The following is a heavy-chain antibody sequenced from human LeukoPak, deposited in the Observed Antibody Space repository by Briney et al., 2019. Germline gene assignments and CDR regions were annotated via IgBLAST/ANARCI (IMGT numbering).Heavy chain of an antibody. CDR1: GYTFTSYY. J-gene: IGHJ4*02. CDR2: INPNSGGT. CDR3: ARVTVRGVIISLDY. D-gene: IGHD3-10*01. V-gene: IGHV1-2*02. Sequence: ASVKVSCKASGYTFTSYYMHWVRQAPGQGLEWMGWINPNSGGTNYAQKFQGRVTMTRDTSISTAYMELSRLRSDDTAVYYCARVTVRGVIISLDYWGQGTLVTVSS.